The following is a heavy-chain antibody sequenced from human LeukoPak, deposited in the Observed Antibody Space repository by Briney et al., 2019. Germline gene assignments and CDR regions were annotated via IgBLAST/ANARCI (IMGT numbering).Heavy chain of an antibody. Sequence: ASVKVSCKASGYAFTGYYMHWVRQAPGQGLEWMGWINPNSGGTNYAQKFQGRVTMTRDTSISTAYMELSRLRSDDTAVYYCARDQYGSGSYGTNWFDSWGQGTLVTVSS. J-gene: IGHJ5*01. D-gene: IGHD3-10*01. CDR1: GYAFTGYY. CDR3: ARDQYGSGSYGTNWFDS. CDR2: INPNSGGT. V-gene: IGHV1-2*02.